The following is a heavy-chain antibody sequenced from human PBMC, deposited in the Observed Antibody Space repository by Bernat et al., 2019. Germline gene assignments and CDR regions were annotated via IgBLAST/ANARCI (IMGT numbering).Heavy chain of an antibody. D-gene: IGHD3-10*01. V-gene: IGHV1-69-2*01. CDR1: GYTFTDYY. CDR3: APHYYGRNFDY. Sequence: EVQLQQSGPELVKPGASVKISCKASGYTFTDYYMNWVKQSHGKSLEWIGDINPNNGGTSYNQKFKGKATLTVDKSSSTAYMELRSLTSEDSAVYYCAPHYYGRNFDYWGQGTTLTVSS. J-gene: IGHJ4*01. CDR2: INPNNGGT.